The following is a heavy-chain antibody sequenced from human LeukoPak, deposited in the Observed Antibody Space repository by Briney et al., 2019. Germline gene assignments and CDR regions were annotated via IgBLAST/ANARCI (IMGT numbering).Heavy chain of an antibody. Sequence: GGSLRLSCAASGFTFSDYYMSWVRQAPGKGLEWVANIKYDGSETYYVDSVKGRFTISRDNSKNTLYLQMNSLRAEDTAVYYCAKDRDNWNPGGYFDYWGQGTLVTVSS. V-gene: IGHV3-7*03. CDR1: GFTFSDYY. D-gene: IGHD1-20*01. CDR2: IKYDGSET. J-gene: IGHJ4*02. CDR3: AKDRDNWNPGGYFDY.